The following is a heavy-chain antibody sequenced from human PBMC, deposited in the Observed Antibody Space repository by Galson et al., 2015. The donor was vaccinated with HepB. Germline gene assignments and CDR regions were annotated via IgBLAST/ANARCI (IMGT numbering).Heavy chain of an antibody. V-gene: IGHV1-3*01. D-gene: IGHD3-16*02. CDR3: ARSITFGGVIVPFDY. CDR1: GYTFTSYA. J-gene: IGHJ4*02. Sequence: SVKVSCKASGYTFTSYAMHWVRQAPGQRLEWMGWINAGNGNTKYSQKFQGRVTITRDTSASTAYMELSSLRSEDTAVYYCARSITFGGVIVPFDYWGQGTLVTVSS. CDR2: INAGNGNT.